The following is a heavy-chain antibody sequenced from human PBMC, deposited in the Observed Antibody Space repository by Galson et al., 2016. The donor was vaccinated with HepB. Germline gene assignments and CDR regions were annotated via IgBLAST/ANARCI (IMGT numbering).Heavy chain of an antibody. Sequence: SLRLSCAASGFTFNNYWMSWVRQAPGKGLEWVANIKQNGREKDYVDSVKGRFTISRDNAKNSLYLQMNILRAEDTAVYYCAREGYGGFDCWGQGDLVTVSS. D-gene: IGHD4-23*01. CDR1: GFTFNNYW. CDR2: IKQNGREK. J-gene: IGHJ4*02. CDR3: AREGYGGFDC. V-gene: IGHV3-7*03.